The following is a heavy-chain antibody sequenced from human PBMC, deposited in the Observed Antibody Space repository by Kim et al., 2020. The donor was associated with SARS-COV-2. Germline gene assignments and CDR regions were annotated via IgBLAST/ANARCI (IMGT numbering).Heavy chain of an antibody. CDR3: ARGETTVTTSFNY. J-gene: IGHJ4*02. CDR1: GGSFSGYY. V-gene: IGHV4-34*01. D-gene: IGHD4-17*01. CDR2: INHSGST. Sequence: SETLSLTCAVYGGSFSGYYWSWIRQPPGKGLEWIGEINHSGSTNYNPSLKSRVTISVDTSQNQFSLTLSSVTAADTAVYYCARGETTVTTSFNYWGQGTL.